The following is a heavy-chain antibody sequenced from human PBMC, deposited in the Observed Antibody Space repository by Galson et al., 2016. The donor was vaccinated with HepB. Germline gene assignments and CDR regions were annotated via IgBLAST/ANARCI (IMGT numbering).Heavy chain of an antibody. CDR3: ARVLYGGKGEIDY. Sequence: SVKVSCKASEYTFISYHMHWVRQARGQGLEWMGLINPSGGSTSYAQKFQGRVTMTRDTSTSTVYMELSSLRSEDTAAYYCARVLYGGKGEIDYWGQGTLVTVSS. CDR1: EYTFISYH. D-gene: IGHD4-23*01. J-gene: IGHJ4*02. V-gene: IGHV1-46*01. CDR2: INPSGGST.